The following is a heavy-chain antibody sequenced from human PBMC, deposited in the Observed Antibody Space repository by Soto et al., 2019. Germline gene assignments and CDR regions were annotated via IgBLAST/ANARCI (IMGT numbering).Heavy chain of an antibody. Sequence: ESGGGLVKPGGSLRLSCAASGFSISSAWMNWVRQAPGKGLEWVGRIKTKTQGETTDYPAPVKGRFTISRDDSKNTLYLQMNSLKMGDTAVYYCTTGSVEGYWGQGTLVTVSS. CDR2: IKTKTQGETT. CDR1: GFSISSAW. V-gene: IGHV3-15*07. J-gene: IGHJ4*02. CDR3: TTGSVEGY. D-gene: IGHD3-3*01.